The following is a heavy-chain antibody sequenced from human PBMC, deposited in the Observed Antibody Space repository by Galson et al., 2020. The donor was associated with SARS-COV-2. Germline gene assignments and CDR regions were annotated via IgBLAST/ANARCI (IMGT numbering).Heavy chain of an antibody. CDR3: ARDRRYYGGDPTLTIFGVVIINHYMDV. V-gene: IGHV4-39*07. Sequence: SETLSLTCTVSGGSISSSSYYWGWIRQPPGKGLEWIGSIYYSGSTYYNPSLKSRVTISVDTSKNQFSLKLSSVTAADTAVYYCARDRRYYGGDPTLTIFGVVIINHYMDVWGKGTTVTVSS. J-gene: IGHJ6*03. CDR2: IYYSGST. CDR1: GGSISSSSYY. D-gene: IGHD3-3*01.